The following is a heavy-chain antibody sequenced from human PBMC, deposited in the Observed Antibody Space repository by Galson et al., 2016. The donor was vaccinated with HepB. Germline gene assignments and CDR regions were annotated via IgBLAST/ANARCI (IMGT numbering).Heavy chain of an antibody. CDR3: ANDQKPRGFDY. Sequence: SLRLSCAASGMTFSDSYMSWIRQPPGRGLEWVAYISSASATISYADSVRGRFTISRDNRRSLLFLEMNSLRAEDTALYYCANDQKPRGFDYWGQGTLVTVPS. J-gene: IGHJ4*02. D-gene: IGHD3-10*01. V-gene: IGHV3-11*01. CDR1: GMTFSDSY. CDR2: ISSASATI.